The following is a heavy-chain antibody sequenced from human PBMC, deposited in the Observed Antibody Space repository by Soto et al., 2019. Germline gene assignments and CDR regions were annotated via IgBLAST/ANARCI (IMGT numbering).Heavy chain of an antibody. J-gene: IGHJ4*02. V-gene: IGHV3-23*01. CDR3: AKVARSSSEGDY. CDR1: GFTFSSYA. D-gene: IGHD6-6*01. CDR2: ISGSGGST. Sequence: EVQLLESGGGLVQPGGSLRLSCAAAGFTFSSYAMSWVRQAPGQGLEWVSAISGSGGSTYYADSVKGRFTISRDNSKNTLYLQMNSLRAEDTAVYYCAKVARSSSEGDYWGQGTLVTVSS.